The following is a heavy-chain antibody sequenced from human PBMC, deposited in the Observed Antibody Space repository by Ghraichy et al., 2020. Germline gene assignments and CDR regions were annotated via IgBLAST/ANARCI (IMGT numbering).Heavy chain of an antibody. V-gene: IGHV3-66*01. CDR2: IYSGGST. J-gene: IGHJ6*02. CDR3: ANLVGYKAPMDV. CDR1: GFTVSSNY. D-gene: IGHD1-1*01. Sequence: GGSLRLSCAASGFTVSSNYMSWVRQAPGKGLEWVSVIYSGGSTYYADSVKGRFTISRDNSKNTLYLQMNSLRAEDTAVYYCANLVGYKAPMDVWGQGTTVTVSS.